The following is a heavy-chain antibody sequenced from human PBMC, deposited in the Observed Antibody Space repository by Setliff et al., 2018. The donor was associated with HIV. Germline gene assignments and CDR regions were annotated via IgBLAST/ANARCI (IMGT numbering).Heavy chain of an antibody. Sequence: GASVKVSCKASGYSFTAYVMHWVRQAPGQRLEWMGWINAGNGNTKYSQKFQGRVTFIRDTSASTAYMELSSLRSEDTAVYYCARDSANYPYYFDYWGQGTLVTVSS. CDR2: INAGNGNT. D-gene: IGHD3-10*01. CDR1: GYSFTAYV. V-gene: IGHV1-3*01. J-gene: IGHJ4*02. CDR3: ARDSANYPYYFDY.